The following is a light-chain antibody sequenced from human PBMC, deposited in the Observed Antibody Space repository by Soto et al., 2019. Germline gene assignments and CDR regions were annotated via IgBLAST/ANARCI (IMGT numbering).Light chain of an antibody. Sequence: DIWMTQSPASLAVSLGERATINCKSSQSFLYSSNNKNYLAWYQQKPGQPPKLLIYWASTRESGVPDRFSGSGSGTDFTLTISSLQAEDVAVYYCQQYYSTPITFGQGTRLAI. CDR2: WAS. CDR1: QSFLYSSNNKNY. CDR3: QQYYSTPIT. J-gene: IGKJ5*01. V-gene: IGKV4-1*01.